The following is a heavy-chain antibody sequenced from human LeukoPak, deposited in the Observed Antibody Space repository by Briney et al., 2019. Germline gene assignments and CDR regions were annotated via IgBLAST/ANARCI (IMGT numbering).Heavy chain of an antibody. V-gene: IGHV3-66*01. CDR3: ARDMPASYYYDSSGYYYY. J-gene: IGHJ4*02. D-gene: IGHD3-22*01. CDR1: GFTFSDYY. Sequence: PGGSLRLSCAASGFTFSDYYMSWIRQAPGKGLEWVSVIYSGGSTYYADSVKGRFTISRDNSKNTLYLQMNSLRAEDTAVYYCARDMPASYYYDSSGYYYYWGQGTLVTVSS. CDR2: IYSGGST.